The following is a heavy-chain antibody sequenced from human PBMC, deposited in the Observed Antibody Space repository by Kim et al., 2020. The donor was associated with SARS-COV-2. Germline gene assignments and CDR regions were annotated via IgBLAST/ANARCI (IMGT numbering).Heavy chain of an antibody. V-gene: IGHV4-30-4*01. D-gene: IGHD3-10*01. CDR3: ARSLGESHNWFDP. CDR1: GGSISSGDYY. J-gene: IGHJ5*02. CDR2: IYYSGST. Sequence: SETLYLTCTVSGGSISSGDYYWSWIRQPPGKGLEWIGYIYYSGSTYYNPSLKSRVTISVDTSKNQFSLKLSSVTAADTAVYYCARSLGESHNWFDPWGQGTLVTVSS.